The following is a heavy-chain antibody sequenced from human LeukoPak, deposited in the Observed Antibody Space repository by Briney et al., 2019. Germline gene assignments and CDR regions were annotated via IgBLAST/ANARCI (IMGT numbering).Heavy chain of an antibody. CDR3: ARVPYYYDSRDY. V-gene: IGHV4-59*08. J-gene: IGHJ4*02. Sequence: SETLSLTCTVSGGSISSYYWSWIRQPPGKGLEWIGYIYYSGSTYYNPSLKSRVTISVDTSKNQFSLKLSSVTAADTAVYYCARVPYYYDSRDYWGQGTLVTVSS. CDR1: GGSISSYY. D-gene: IGHD3-22*01. CDR2: IYYSGST.